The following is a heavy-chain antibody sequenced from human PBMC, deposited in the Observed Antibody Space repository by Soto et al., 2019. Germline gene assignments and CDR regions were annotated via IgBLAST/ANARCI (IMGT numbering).Heavy chain of an antibody. CDR3: ARDYSSSWYRWFNP. Sequence: QVQLVQSGAEVKKPGASVKVSCKASGYTFTTYGVSWVRQAPGQGLEWMGWISAYNGNTNYAQKVQGRVTMTTDTSTSTAYMELRSLRSDDTAVYYCARDYSSSWYRWFNPWGQGTLVTVSS. CDR1: GYTFTTYG. D-gene: IGHD6-13*01. CDR2: ISAYNGNT. J-gene: IGHJ5*02. V-gene: IGHV1-18*01.